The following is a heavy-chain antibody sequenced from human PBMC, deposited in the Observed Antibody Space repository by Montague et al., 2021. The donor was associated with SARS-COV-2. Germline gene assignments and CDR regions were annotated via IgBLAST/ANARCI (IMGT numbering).Heavy chain of an antibody. CDR2: VYNCGRG. CDR1: GGSISSSY. Sequence: SETLSLTCTVSGGSISSSYWDWIRQPPGKGLEWIGYVYNCGRGSYNSSLKSRVTISVDTSKNQDSLNLRSVTAADTAVYFCVRAARRDPDNPHFCYYKGIDLWGQGTTVTVSS. J-gene: IGHJ6*02. CDR3: VRAARRDPDNPHFCYYKGIDL. D-gene: IGHD6-6*01. V-gene: IGHV4-59*01.